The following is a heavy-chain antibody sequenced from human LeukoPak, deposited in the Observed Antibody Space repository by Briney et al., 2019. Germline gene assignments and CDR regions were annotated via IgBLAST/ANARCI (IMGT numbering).Heavy chain of an antibody. D-gene: IGHD3-3*01. CDR2: INWNGGST. J-gene: IGHJ4*02. V-gene: IGHV3-20*04. CDR3: ARVIQVDYDFWSGYHAVDY. CDR1: GFTFDDYG. Sequence: PGGSLRLSCAASGFTFDDYGMSWVRHAPGKGLEWVSGINWNGGSTGYADSVKGRFTISRDNAKNSLYLQMNSLRAEDTALYYCARVIQVDYDFWSGYHAVDYWGQGTLVTVSS.